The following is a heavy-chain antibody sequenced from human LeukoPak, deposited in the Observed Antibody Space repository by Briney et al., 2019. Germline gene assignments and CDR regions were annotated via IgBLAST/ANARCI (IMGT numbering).Heavy chain of an antibody. CDR3: ARDASSGSDDAFDI. CDR1: GFTFSSYW. J-gene: IGHJ3*02. D-gene: IGHD3-22*01. V-gene: IGHV3-48*04. CDR2: ISSSAGTI. Sequence: GGSLRLSCASSGFTFSSYWMNWVRQAPGKGLEWVSYISSSAGTIYYADSVKGRFTISRDNAKNSLYLQMNSLRAEDTAVYYCARDASSGSDDAFDIWGQGTMVTVSS.